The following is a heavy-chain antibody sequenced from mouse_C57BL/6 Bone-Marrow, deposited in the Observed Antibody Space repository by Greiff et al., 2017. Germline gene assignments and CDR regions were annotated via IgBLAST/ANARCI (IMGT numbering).Heavy chain of an antibody. CDR1: GYTFTSYW. CDR2: IYPGSGST. V-gene: IGHV1-55*01. J-gene: IGHJ1*03. CDR3: ARAYYSDYWYFDV. D-gene: IGHD2-12*01. Sequence: QVQLQQPGAELVKPGASVKLSCKASGYTFTSYWITWVKQRPGQGLEWIGDIYPGSGSTNYNEKFKGKATLTVDTSSSTAYMQLSSLTAEDSAVYDCARAYYSDYWYFDVWGTGTTVTVSS.